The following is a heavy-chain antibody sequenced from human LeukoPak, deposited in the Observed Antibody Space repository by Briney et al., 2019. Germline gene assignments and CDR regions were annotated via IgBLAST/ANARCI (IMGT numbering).Heavy chain of an antibody. CDR1: GYTFTSYG. D-gene: IGHD1-26*01. V-gene: IGHV1-2*02. J-gene: IGHJ4*02. Sequence: ASVKVSCKASGYTFTSYGISWVRQAPGKGLEWMGWIEPNSGGTKYAQNFQGRVTMTRDTSISTAYMELSRLRSDDTAVFYCARDIVGENYFDYWGQGTLVTVSS. CDR2: IEPNSGGT. CDR3: ARDIVGENYFDY.